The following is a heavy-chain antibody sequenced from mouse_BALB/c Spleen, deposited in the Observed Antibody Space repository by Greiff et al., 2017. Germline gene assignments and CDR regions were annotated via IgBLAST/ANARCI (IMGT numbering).Heavy chain of an antibody. CDR1: GYTFTSYW. V-gene: IGHV1-7*01. J-gene: IGHJ4*01. CDR3: ARGGYGYGGYAMDY. D-gene: IGHD2-2*01. Sequence: QVQLKESGAELAKPGASVKMSCKASGYTFTSYWMHWVKQRPGQGLEWIGYINPSTGYTEYNQKFKDKATLTADKSSSTAYMQLSSLTSEDSAVYYCARGGYGYGGYAMDYWGQGTSVTVSS. CDR2: INPSTGYT.